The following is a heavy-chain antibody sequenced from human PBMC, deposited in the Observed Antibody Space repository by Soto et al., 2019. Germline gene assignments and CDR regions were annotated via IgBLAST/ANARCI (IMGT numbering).Heavy chain of an antibody. CDR2: IRSKAYGGTT. D-gene: IGHD5-18*01. CDR1: GFTFGDYA. CDR3: TREGLYSYGYNYYYGMDV. V-gene: IGHV3-49*03. J-gene: IGHJ6*02. Sequence: QPGGSLRLSCTASGFTFGDYAMSWSRQAPGKGLEWVGFIRSKAYGGTTEYAASVKGRFTISRDDSKSTAYLQMNSLKTEDTAVYYCTREGLYSYGYNYYYGMDVWGQGTTVTVSS.